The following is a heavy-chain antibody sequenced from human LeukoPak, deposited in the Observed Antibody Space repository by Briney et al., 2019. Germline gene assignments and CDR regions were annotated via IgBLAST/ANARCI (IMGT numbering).Heavy chain of an antibody. Sequence: SHRLFGVACGFTYRLNWRTWARHDNRKGLEWVANIKHDGSEKYYVDSVKGRFTISGDNAKKSLYLQMNSLRGEDTAAYYCARGRSTEYWGQGTLVTVSS. CDR3: ARGRSTEY. CDR1: GFTYRLNW. CDR2: IKHDGSEK. V-gene: IGHV3-7*01. J-gene: IGHJ4*02.